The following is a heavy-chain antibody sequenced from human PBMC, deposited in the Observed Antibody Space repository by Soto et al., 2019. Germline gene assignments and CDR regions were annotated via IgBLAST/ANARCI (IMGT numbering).Heavy chain of an antibody. CDR2: ISNDGSRD. Sequence: QVQLVESGGGVVQPGRSLTLSCAASGFTFSNHAIHWVRQAPGKGLEWVAVISNDGSRDYYADSVKGRFTMSRDNSKNTLYLQMNSLRLDDTAVYYCTRRLPHFGLLLVPFDYWGQGTLVTVSS. D-gene: IGHD3-9*01. CDR1: GFTFSNHA. CDR3: TRRLPHFGLLLVPFDY. J-gene: IGHJ4*02. V-gene: IGHV3-30*04.